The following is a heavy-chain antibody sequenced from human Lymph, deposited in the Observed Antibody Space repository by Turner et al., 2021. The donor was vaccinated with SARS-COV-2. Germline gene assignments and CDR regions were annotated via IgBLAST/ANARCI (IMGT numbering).Heavy chain of an antibody. J-gene: IGHJ6*02. D-gene: IGHD1-26*01. CDR2: KNPNSGNT. V-gene: IGHV1-8*01. CDR3: ARGRYSGGGMDV. CDR1: GYTFTSYD. Sequence: QVQLVQSGAEVKKPGASVKVSCKASGYTFTSYDINWVRQATGQGLEGMGWKNPNSGNTGYAQKFQGRVTMTRNISISTAYMELSTLRSEDTDVYDCARGRYSGGGMDVWGQGTTVTVSS.